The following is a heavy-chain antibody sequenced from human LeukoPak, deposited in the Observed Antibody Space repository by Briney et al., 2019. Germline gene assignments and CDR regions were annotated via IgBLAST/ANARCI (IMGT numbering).Heavy chain of an antibody. CDR2: IYYSGST. D-gene: IGHD6-13*01. J-gene: IGHJ5*02. Sequence: SETLSLTCTVSGGFISSYYWSWIRQPPGKGLEWIGYIYYSGSTNYNPSLKSRVTISVDTSKNQFSLKLSSVTAADTAVYYCARTSSSWDWFDPWGQGTLVTVSS. CDR1: GGFISSYY. V-gene: IGHV4-59*01. CDR3: ARTSSSWDWFDP.